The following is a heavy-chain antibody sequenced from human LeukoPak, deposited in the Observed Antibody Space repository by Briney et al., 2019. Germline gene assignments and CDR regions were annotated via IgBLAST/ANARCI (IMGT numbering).Heavy chain of an antibody. CDR1: GFTFSSYW. V-gene: IGHV3-74*01. D-gene: IGHD5-12*01. Sequence: GGSLRLSCAASGFTFSSYWIYWVRQVPGTGLVLVSLINSDGSSTSYADSVKGRFTISRDNAKNTLYLQMKSLRAEDTAVYYCARVVGDGATYGPFDYWGQGTLVTVSS. CDR3: ARVVGDGATYGPFDY. J-gene: IGHJ4*02. CDR2: INSDGSST.